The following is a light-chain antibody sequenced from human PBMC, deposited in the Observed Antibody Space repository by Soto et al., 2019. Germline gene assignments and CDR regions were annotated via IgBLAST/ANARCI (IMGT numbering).Light chain of an antibody. Sequence: QSALTQPASVSGSPGQSITISCTGTSSDVGGYNYVSWYQQHPGKAPKLMIYEVRNRPSGVSNRFSGSKSGNTASLTISGLQAEDEADYYCSSYTSRSTLVFGAGTKVTVL. CDR2: EVR. CDR3: SSYTSRSTLV. V-gene: IGLV2-14*01. J-gene: IGLJ1*01. CDR1: SSDVGGYNY.